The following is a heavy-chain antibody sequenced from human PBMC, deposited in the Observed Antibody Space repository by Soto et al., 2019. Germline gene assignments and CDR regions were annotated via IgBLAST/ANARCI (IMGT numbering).Heavy chain of an antibody. CDR3: AKSTDYDILTGSPPFDY. Sequence: GGSLRLSCAASGFTFSDYAMSWVRQAPGRGLEWVSTCGSYGDTYYADSVKGRFIISRDNSKNTLYLQMNSLRAEDTAVYYCAKSTDYDILTGSPPFDYWGQGTLVTVSS. CDR1: GFTFSDYA. D-gene: IGHD3-9*01. J-gene: IGHJ4*02. CDR2: CGSYGDT. V-gene: IGHV3-23*01.